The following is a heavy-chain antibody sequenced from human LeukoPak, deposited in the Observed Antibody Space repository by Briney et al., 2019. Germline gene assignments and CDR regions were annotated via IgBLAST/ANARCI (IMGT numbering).Heavy chain of an antibody. V-gene: IGHV3-33*06. CDR3: AKRAIPKIVVVTARDTFDY. J-gene: IGHJ4*02. CDR2: IWYDGSNK. Sequence: GGSPRLSCAASGFTFSSYGMHWVRQAPGKGLEWVAVIWYDGSNKYYADSVKGRFTISRDNSKNTLYLQMNSLRAEDTAVYYLAKRAIPKIVVVTARDTFDYWGQGTLVTVSS. D-gene: IGHD2-21*02. CDR1: GFTFSSYG.